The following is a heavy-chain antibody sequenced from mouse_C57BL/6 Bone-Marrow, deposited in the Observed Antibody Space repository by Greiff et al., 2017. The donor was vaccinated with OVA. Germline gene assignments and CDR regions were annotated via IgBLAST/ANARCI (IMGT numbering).Heavy chain of an antibody. CDR1: GYTFTDYY. CDR2: INPNNGGT. CDR3: AGGRAY. J-gene: IGHJ3*01. V-gene: IGHV1-26*01. D-gene: IGHD3-3*01. Sequence: VQLQQSGPELVKPGASVKISCKASGYTFTDYYMNWVKQSHGKSLEWIGDINPNNGGTSYNQKFKGKATLTVDKSSSTAYMELRSLTSEDSAVYYCAGGRAYWGQGTLVTVSA.